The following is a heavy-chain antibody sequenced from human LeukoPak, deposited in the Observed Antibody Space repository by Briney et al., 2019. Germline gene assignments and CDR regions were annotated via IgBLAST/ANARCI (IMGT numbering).Heavy chain of an antibody. D-gene: IGHD6-6*01. CDR1: GFTFSSYA. CDR3: ARVSSSSSGPFDY. V-gene: IGHV3-64*01. J-gene: IGHJ4*02. Sequence: PGGSLRLSCAASGFTFSSYAMHWVRQAPGKGLEYVSAISSNGGSTYYANSVKGRFTNSRDNSKNTLYLQMGSLRAEDMAVYYCARVSSSSSGPFDYWGQGTLVTVSS. CDR2: ISSNGGST.